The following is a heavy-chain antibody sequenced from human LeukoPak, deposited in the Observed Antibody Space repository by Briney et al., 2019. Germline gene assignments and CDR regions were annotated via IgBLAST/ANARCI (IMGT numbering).Heavy chain of an antibody. CDR1: GGSISSGSYY. Sequence: PSQTLSLTCTVSGGSISSGSYYWSWIRQPAGKGLEWIGRIYTSGSTNYNPSLKSRVTISVDTSKNQFSLKLSSVTAADTAVYYCARTFQDDGSGYYYYYGMDVWGHGTTVTVSS. CDR2: IYTSGST. CDR3: ARTFQDDGSGYYYYYGMDV. J-gene: IGHJ6*02. V-gene: IGHV4-61*02. D-gene: IGHD3-22*01.